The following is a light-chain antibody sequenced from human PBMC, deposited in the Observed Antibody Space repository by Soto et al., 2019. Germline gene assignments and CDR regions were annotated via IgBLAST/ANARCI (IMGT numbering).Light chain of an antibody. V-gene: IGKV3-11*01. Sequence: EIVLTQSPATLSLSPGERATLSCRASQSVSSYLTWYQKKPGQAPRLLIYGASNRATGIPARFSGSGSGTDFTLTIRSLEPEDFAVYFCQQRSDWPLTFGPGTKVDLK. CDR2: GAS. CDR3: QQRSDWPLT. J-gene: IGKJ3*01. CDR1: QSVSSY.